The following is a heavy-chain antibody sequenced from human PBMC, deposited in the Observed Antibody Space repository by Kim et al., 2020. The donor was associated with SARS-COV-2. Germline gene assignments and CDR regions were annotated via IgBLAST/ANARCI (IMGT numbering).Heavy chain of an antibody. Sequence: SETLSLTCTVSGGSISSYYWSWIRQPPGKGLEWIGYIYYSGSTNYNPSLKSRVTISVDTSKNQFSLKLSSVTAADTAVYYCARAGAYSSGWETPRFDPWGQGTLVTVSS. CDR1: GGSISSYY. D-gene: IGHD6-19*01. CDR2: IYYSGST. CDR3: ARAGAYSSGWETPRFDP. J-gene: IGHJ5*02. V-gene: IGHV4-59*13.